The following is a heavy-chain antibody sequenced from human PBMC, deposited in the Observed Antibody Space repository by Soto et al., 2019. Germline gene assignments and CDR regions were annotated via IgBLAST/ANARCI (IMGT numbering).Heavy chain of an antibody. J-gene: IGHJ4*02. V-gene: IGHV4-61*01. D-gene: IGHD2-2*01. Sequence: SETRSLTCTVSGGSVSSGSYYWSWIRQPPGKGLEWIGYIYYSGSTNYNPSLKSRVTISVDTSKNQFSLKLSSVTAADTAVYYCARDLGKSCSSTSCYSNWGQGTLVTVSS. CDR2: IYYSGST. CDR3: ARDLGKSCSSTSCYSN. CDR1: GGSVSSGSYY.